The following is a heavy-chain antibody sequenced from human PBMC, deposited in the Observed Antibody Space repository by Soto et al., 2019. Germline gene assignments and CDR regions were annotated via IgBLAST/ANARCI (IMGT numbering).Heavy chain of an antibody. J-gene: IGHJ4*02. CDR3: ARAVTGLGSDY. Sequence: EVQLVESGGGLVKPRGSLRLSCAASGFSFSSYSMNWVRQAPGKGLEWVSSISSSSSYIYYADSVKGRFTISRDNAKNSLYLQMNSLRAEDTAVYYCARAVTGLGSDYWGQGTLVTVSS. CDR1: GFSFSSYS. D-gene: IGHD4-17*01. V-gene: IGHV3-21*01. CDR2: ISSSSSYI.